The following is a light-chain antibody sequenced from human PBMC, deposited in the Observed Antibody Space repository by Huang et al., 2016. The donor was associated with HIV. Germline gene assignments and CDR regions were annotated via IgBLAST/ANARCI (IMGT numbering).Light chain of an antibody. J-gene: IGKJ4*01. CDR1: QSISSY. Sequence: DIQMTQSPSSLSASVGDRVTITCQASQSISSYLKWYQQKAGKAPKLLIYAASSLQSGVPSRFSGSGSGTYFTLTISSLQPEDFATYYCQQSYRTQLTFGGGTKVEIK. CDR2: AAS. CDR3: QQSYRTQLT. V-gene: IGKV1-39*01.